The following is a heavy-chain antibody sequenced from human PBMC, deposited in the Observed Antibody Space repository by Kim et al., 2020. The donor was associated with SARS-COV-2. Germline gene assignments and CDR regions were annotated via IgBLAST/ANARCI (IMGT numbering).Heavy chain of an antibody. CDR2: ISYDGSNK. CDR1: GFTFSSYA. J-gene: IGHJ4*02. CDR3: ARDSATAAMGLFDY. V-gene: IGHV3-30*04. D-gene: IGHD5-18*01. Sequence: GGSLRLSCAASGFTFSSYAMHWVRQAPGKGLEWVAVISYDGSNKYYADSVKGRFTISRDNSKNTLYLQMNSLRAEDTAVYYCARDSATAAMGLFDYWGQGTLVTVSS.